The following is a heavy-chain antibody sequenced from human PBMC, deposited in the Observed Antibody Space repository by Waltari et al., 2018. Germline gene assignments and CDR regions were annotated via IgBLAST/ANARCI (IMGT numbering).Heavy chain of an antibody. V-gene: IGHV3-48*03. D-gene: IGHD1-26*01. CDR1: GFISSNYA. Sequence: EVQLVESGGGLVRPGGSLRLSCPASGFISSNYALNWVRQTPGKGLDWVSYVSVSGKTMYNVDSVKGRFTISRDNAKNSLHLQMNSLRAEDTAVYYCARAYSGSYYRYFEYWGQGALVTVSS. CDR2: VSVSGKTM. J-gene: IGHJ1*01. CDR3: ARAYSGSYYRYFEY.